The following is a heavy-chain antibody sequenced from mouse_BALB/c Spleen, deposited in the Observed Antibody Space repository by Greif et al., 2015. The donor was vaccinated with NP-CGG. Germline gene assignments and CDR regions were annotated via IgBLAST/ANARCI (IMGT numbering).Heavy chain of an antibody. Sequence: EVKLVESGGGLVQPGGSLRLSCATSGFTFTDYYMSWVRQPPGKALEWLGFIRNKANGYTTEYSASVKGRFTISRDNSQSILYLQMNTLRAEDSATYYCARDYGNYWYFDVWGAGTTVTVSS. V-gene: IGHV7-3*02. J-gene: IGHJ1*01. D-gene: IGHD2-1*01. CDR2: IRNKANGYTT. CDR3: ARDYGNYWYFDV. CDR1: GFTFTDYY.